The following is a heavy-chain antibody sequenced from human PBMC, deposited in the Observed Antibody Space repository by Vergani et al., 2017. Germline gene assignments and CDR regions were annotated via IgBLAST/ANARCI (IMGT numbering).Heavy chain of an antibody. CDR2: IRYDGSNK. CDR3: AKDSVPYDILTGYELDY. Sequence: QVQLVESGGGVVQPGGSLRLSCAASGFTFSSYGMHWVRQAPGKGLEWVAFIRYDGSNKYYADSVKGRFTISRDNSKNTLYLQMNSLRAEDTAVYHCAKDSVPYDILTGYELDYWGQGTLVTVSS. CDR1: GFTFSSYG. J-gene: IGHJ4*02. D-gene: IGHD3-9*01. V-gene: IGHV3-30*02.